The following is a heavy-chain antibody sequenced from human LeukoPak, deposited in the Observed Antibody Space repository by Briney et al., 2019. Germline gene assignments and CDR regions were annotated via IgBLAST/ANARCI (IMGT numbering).Heavy chain of an antibody. CDR2: IYYSGST. D-gene: IGHD7-27*01. J-gene: IGHJ2*01. V-gene: IGHV4-59*01. CDR1: GXPISSYY. CDR3: ARTGEAGAPDL. Sequence: SETLSLTCTVSGXPISSYYRSWIRQPPGKGLEWIGYIYYSGSTNYNPSLKSRVTISVDTSKNQFSLKLSSVTAADTAVYYCARTGEAGAPDLWGRGTLVTVSS.